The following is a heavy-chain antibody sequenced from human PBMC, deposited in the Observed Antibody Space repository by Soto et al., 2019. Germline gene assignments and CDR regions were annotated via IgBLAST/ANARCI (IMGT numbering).Heavy chain of an antibody. CDR2: IIPIFGTA. J-gene: IGHJ6*02. Sequence: QVPLVQSGAEVKKPGSSVKVSCKASGGTFSSYAISWVRQAPGQGLEWMGGIIPIFGTANYAQKFQGRVTITADESTSTAYMELSSLRSEDTAVYYCARGDGSYGTYYYYYGMDVWGQGTTVTVSS. V-gene: IGHV1-69*12. CDR1: GGTFSSYA. CDR3: ARGDGSYGTYYYYYGMDV. D-gene: IGHD5-18*01.